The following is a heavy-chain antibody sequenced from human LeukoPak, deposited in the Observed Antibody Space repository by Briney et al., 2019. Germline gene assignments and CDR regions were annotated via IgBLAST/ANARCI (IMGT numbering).Heavy chain of an antibody. CDR3: ATDAALTITMAYY. D-gene: IGHD4-11*01. Sequence: SVKVSCKASGGTFTSYTISWVRQAPGQGLEWMGRIIPILGIANYAQKFQGRVTITADKSTSTAYMELSSLRSEDTAVYYCATDAALTITMAYYWGQGTLVTVSS. V-gene: IGHV1-69*04. CDR1: GGTFTSYT. J-gene: IGHJ4*02. CDR2: IIPILGIA.